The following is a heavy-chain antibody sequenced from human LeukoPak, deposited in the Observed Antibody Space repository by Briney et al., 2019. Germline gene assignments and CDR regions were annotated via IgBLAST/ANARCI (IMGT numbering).Heavy chain of an antibody. J-gene: IGHJ3*02. Sequence: VSLTLSCAASGFTFSTYTMNWVRQAQGKGREWVSDISSSGSYIDYADSVKGRFTISTDNAKNSLYLQMNSLRAEDTAVYYCARSLIADGAFDIWGQGTMVTVSS. CDR3: ARSLIADGAFDI. D-gene: IGHD1-26*01. V-gene: IGHV3-21*01. CDR1: GFTFSTYT. CDR2: ISSSGSYI.